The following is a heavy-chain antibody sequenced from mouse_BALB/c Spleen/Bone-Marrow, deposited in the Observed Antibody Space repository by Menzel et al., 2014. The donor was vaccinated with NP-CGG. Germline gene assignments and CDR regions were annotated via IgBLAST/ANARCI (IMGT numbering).Heavy chain of an antibody. J-gene: IGHJ3*01. V-gene: IGHV1S56*01. Sequence: QVQLKESGPELVKPGALVKISCKASGYTSTSYDINWVKQRPGQGLEWIGWIYPGDGSTKYNEKFKGKATLTADKSSSTVYMQLSSLTSENSAVYFCARSGDSSGYGFAYWGQGTLVTVSA. CDR1: GYTSTSYD. CDR2: IYPGDGST. CDR3: ARSGDSSGYGFAY. D-gene: IGHD3-2*01.